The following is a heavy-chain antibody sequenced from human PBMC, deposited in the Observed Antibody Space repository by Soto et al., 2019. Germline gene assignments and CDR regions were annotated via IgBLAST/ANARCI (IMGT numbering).Heavy chain of an antibody. CDR1: GYTFSIYG. Sequence: ASVKVSCKVSGYTFSIYGISLVRQAPGQGLEWMGWISAYNGNTNYAQKFQGRVTMTTDTSTSTGYMDLRSLKSDDTAVYYCARDQGRIAAAGTFFEYWGQGTLVTVSS. D-gene: IGHD6-13*01. J-gene: IGHJ4*02. V-gene: IGHV1-18*01. CDR2: ISAYNGNT. CDR3: ARDQGRIAAAGTFFEY.